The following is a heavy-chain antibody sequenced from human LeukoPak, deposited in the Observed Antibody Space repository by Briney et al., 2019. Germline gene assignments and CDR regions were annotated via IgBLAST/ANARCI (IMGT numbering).Heavy chain of an antibody. Sequence: PGGSLRLSCAASGFTFSSYAMSWVRQAPGKGLEWVSAISGSGGSTYYADSVKGRFTISRDNSRNTLYLQMNSLRAEDTAVYYCARGSEDYDSSGYYCLPYWGQGTLVTVSS. V-gene: IGHV3-23*01. D-gene: IGHD3-22*01. CDR1: GFTFSSYA. CDR3: ARGSEDYDSSGYYCLPY. J-gene: IGHJ4*02. CDR2: ISGSGGST.